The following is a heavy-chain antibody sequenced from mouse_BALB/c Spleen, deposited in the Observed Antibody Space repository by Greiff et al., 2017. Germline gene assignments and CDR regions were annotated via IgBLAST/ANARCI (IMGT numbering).Heavy chain of an antibody. D-gene: IGHD1-1*01. V-gene: IGHV1S81*02. J-gene: IGHJ1*01. CDR3: ARRKDYYGSSWYLDV. CDR2: INPSNGRT. Sequence: VQLQQSGAELVKPGASVKLSCKASGYTFTSYWMHWVKQRPGQGLEWIGEINPSNGRTNYNEKFKSKATLTVDKSSSTAYMQLSSLTSEDSAVYYCARRKDYYGSSWYLDVWGAGTTGTVAS. CDR1: GYTFTSYW.